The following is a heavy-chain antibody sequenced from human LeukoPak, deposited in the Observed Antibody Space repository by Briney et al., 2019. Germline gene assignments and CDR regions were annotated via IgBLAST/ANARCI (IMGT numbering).Heavy chain of an antibody. CDR2: MFHSGST. Sequence: SETLSLTCTVSGGSISSYYWSWIRQPPGKGLEWIGYMFHSGSTNYNPSLKSRVSISVDTSKNQFSLKLSSVTAADTAVYYCATLYGGSYDTGSFDYFNYRGQGTLVTVSS. J-gene: IGHJ4*02. V-gene: IGHV4-59*01. D-gene: IGHD1-26*01. CDR1: GGSISSYY. CDR3: ATLYGGSYDTGSFDYFNY.